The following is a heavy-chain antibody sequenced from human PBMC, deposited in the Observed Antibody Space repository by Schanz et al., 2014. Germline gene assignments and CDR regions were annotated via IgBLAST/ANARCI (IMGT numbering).Heavy chain of an antibody. CDR3: ARKMKLGVYGGKGHESLDI. J-gene: IGHJ3*02. D-gene: IGHD4-17*01. V-gene: IGHV3-74*02. CDR2: INSVGSNT. CDR1: GFTFSSHW. Sequence: EVQLVASGGGLVQPGGSLRLSCAASGFTFSSHWMHWVRQDPGKGLVWVARINSVGSNTDYADSVTGRFTISRDNAKNTLYLQMNSLRAEDTAVYYCARKMKLGVYGGKGHESLDIWGQGTMVTVSS.